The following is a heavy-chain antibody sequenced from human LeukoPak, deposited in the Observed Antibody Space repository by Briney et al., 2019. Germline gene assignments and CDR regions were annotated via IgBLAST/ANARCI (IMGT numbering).Heavy chain of an antibody. J-gene: IGHJ4*02. CDR1: GFTFSSYA. D-gene: IGHD6-19*01. CDR3: AKEREYSSGWSPRTFDY. V-gene: IGHV3-23*01. Sequence: PGGSLRLSCAASGFTFSSYAMSWVRQAPGKGLEWVSAISGSGGSTYYADSVKGRFTISRDNSKNTLYLQMNSLRAEDTAVYYCAKEREYSSGWSPRTFDYRGQGTLVTVSS. CDR2: ISGSGGST.